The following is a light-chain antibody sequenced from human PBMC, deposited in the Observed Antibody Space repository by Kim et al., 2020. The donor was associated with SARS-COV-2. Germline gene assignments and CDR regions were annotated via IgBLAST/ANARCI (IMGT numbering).Light chain of an antibody. J-gene: IGKJ2*01. CDR2: AAS. Sequence: DIQMTQSPSSVSASVGDRVTITCRASQDVASWLAWYQQKPGKAPKLLIYAASSLQSGVPSRFSGDGYGTDFTLTISSLQPEDFATYYCQQANSFPYTFGQGTKLEI. V-gene: IGKV1-12*01. CDR3: QQANSFPYT. CDR1: QDVASW.